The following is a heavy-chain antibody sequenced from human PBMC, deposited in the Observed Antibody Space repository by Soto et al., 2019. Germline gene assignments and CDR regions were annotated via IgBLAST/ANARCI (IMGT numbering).Heavy chain of an antibody. V-gene: IGHV3-7*01. CDR3: AVIRDV. CDR1: GFTFSNYW. D-gene: IGHD2-21*01. J-gene: IGHJ6*02. Sequence: EVQLVESGGALVQPGGSLRLSCAASGFTFSNYWISWVRQAPGKGPEWVANIKQDGSEKWYVDSVKGRFAISRDNAKNSLYLQMNSLRVEDMAVYYCAVIRDVWGQGTTVTVSS. CDR2: IKQDGSEK.